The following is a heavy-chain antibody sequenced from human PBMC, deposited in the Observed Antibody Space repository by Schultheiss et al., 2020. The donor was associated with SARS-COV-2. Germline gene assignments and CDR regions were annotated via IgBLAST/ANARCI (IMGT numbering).Heavy chain of an antibody. J-gene: IGHJ2*01. CDR1: GGSISSFY. CDR2: IHYSGST. V-gene: IGHV4-59*01. D-gene: IGHD6-19*01. Sequence: SETLSLTCTVFGGSISSFYWSWIRQSPGKGLEWIGYIHYSGSTNYNPSLKSRVTISVDASNNQFSLRLSSVTAADTAVYYCARGEQWPNRYFDLWGRGTLVTVSS. CDR3: ARGEQWPNRYFDL.